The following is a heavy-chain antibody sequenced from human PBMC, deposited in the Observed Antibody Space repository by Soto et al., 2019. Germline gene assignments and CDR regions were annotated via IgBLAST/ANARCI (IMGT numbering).Heavy chain of an antibody. CDR2: INPNSGGT. V-gene: IGHV1-2*02. CDR3: ARVSRARYGMDV. CDR1: GYTFTGYY. Sequence: VSVKVSCKASGYTFTGYYMHWVRQAPGQGLEWMGWINPNSGGTNYAQKFQGRVTMTRDTSISTAYMELSRLRSDDTAVYYCARVSRARYGMDVWGQGTTVTVSS. D-gene: IGHD2-15*01. J-gene: IGHJ6*02.